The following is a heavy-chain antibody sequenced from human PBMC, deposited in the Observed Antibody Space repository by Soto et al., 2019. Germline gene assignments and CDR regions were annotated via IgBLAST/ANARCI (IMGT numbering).Heavy chain of an antibody. CDR2: ISSDGTKK. D-gene: IGHD3-16*01. V-gene: IGHV3-30-3*01. CDR3: ARDEYYDPSGPPYDY. CDR1: GFTFSSYA. Sequence: PGGSLRLSCAASGFTFSSYAMHWVRQAPGKGLEWVAVISSDGTKKSYADSVKGRFTISRDNSKDTLFLQMNSLRTEDTAVYYCARDEYYDPSGPPYDYWGQGSLVTASS. J-gene: IGHJ4*02.